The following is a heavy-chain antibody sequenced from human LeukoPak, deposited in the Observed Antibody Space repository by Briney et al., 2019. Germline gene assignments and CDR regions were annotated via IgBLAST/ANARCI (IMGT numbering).Heavy chain of an antibody. CDR2: ISAYNGNT. CDR1: GYTFTSYG. Sequence: GASVKVSCKASGYTFTSYGISWVRQAPGQGLEWMGWISAYNGNTKYAQKFQGRVTMTIDTSTSTAYMELRSLRSDDTAVYHCARGGLGTTTHAFDIWGQGTMVTVSS. D-gene: IGHD1-1*01. V-gene: IGHV1-18*01. J-gene: IGHJ3*02. CDR3: ARGGLGTTTHAFDI.